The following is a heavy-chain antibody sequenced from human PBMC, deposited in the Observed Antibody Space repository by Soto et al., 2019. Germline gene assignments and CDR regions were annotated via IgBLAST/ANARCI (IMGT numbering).Heavy chain of an antibody. V-gene: IGHV3-23*01. Sequence: EVQLLESGGGLVQPGGSLRLSCAASGFSFSSYAMNWVRQAPGKGLEWVSVISGSGDTTYYADSVKGRFTISRDNSKNTLYLQMNSLRAEDMAEYFCAKGTMIVVANDAFDIWGQGTMVTVSS. J-gene: IGHJ3*02. CDR3: AKGTMIVVANDAFDI. CDR2: ISGSGDTT. CDR1: GFSFSSYA. D-gene: IGHD3-22*01.